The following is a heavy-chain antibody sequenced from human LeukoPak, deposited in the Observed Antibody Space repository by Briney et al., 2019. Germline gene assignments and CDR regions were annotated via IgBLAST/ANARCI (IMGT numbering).Heavy chain of an antibody. D-gene: IGHD4-11*01. CDR1: GYTFSSYG. CDR3: ARDPRDYTPSLAFQY. CDR2: INTYNGNT. Sequence: ASVTLSCKASGYTFSSYGISWVRQAPGQGLEWMGWINTYNGNTNYAQKLQDRVTMTTDTSTSTAYMELRSLRVDDTAVYYCARDPRDYTPSLAFQYWGKGSLITVSS. J-gene: IGHJ4*02. V-gene: IGHV1-18*01.